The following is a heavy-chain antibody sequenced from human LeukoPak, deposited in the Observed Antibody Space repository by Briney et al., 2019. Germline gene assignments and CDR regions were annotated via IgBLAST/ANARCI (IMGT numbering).Heavy chain of an antibody. CDR2: INPSGGST. V-gene: IGHV1-46*01. CDR3: ARDPIFGVVPPPYYYGMDV. D-gene: IGHD3-3*01. CDR1: GYTFTSYY. Sequence: ASVKVSCTASGYTFTSYYMHWVRQAPGQGLEWMGIINPSGGSTSYAQKFQGRVTMTRDTSTSTVYMELSGLRSEDTAVYYCARDPIFGVVPPPYYYGMDVWGQGTTVTVSS. J-gene: IGHJ6*02.